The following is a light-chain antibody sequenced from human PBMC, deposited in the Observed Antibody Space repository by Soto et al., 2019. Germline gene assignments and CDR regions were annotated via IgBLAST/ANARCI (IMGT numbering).Light chain of an antibody. CDR2: GAS. CDR1: LGIGSW. CDR3: QQTNSSPRT. J-gene: IGKJ1*01. V-gene: IGKV1-12*01. Sequence: DIQMTQSPSSVSASVGARVTIACRASLGIGSWLAWYQQKPGKAPKLLIYGASSLQSGVPSRFSGSGSGTDFSLNISSLQTEDFATYYCQQTNSSPRTSGQGTKVESK.